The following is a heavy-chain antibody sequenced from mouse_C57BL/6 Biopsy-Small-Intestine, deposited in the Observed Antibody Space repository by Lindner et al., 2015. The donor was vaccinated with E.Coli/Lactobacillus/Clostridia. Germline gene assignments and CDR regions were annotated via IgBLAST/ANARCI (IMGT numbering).Heavy chain of an antibody. V-gene: IGHV1-81*01. D-gene: IGHD2-13*01. Sequence: SVKVSCKASGYTFTSYDINWVRQATGQGLEWMGWMNPIRGNTGYAQRFQDRVTMTRNTSISTAYMELSSLRPEDTAVYYCARGGLMTTVTPDWFDPWGQGTLVTVSS. CDR1: GYTFTSYD. J-gene: IGHJ4*01. CDR2: MNPIRGNT. CDR3: ARGGLMTTVTPDWFDP.